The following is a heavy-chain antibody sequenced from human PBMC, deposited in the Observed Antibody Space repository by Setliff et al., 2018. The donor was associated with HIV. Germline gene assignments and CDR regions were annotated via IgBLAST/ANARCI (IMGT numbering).Heavy chain of an antibody. CDR3: ARNHYYGSGKNRWFDP. V-gene: IGHV4-38-2*02. CDR2: IYHSGTT. D-gene: IGHD3-10*01. CDR1: GYPISSGYY. Sequence: PSETLSLTCTVSGYPISSGYYWGWIRQPPGKGLEWIGSIYHSGTTYYNPSLKSRVTISVDTSKNQFSLKLSSATAADTAVYYCARNHYYGSGKNRWFDPWGQGMLVTVSS. J-gene: IGHJ5*02.